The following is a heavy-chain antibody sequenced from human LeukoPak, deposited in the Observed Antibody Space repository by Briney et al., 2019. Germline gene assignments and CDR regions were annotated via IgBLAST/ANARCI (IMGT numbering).Heavy chain of an antibody. CDR2: IGSSSHYM. V-gene: IGHV3-21*01. Sequence: PGGSLRLSCAASGFTFNSYSMNWVRQAPGKGLEWVSSIGSSSHYMYHADSVKGRFTISRDNANNSLYLQMNSLRAEDTAVYYCARGGWVVYWGRGTLVTVSS. J-gene: IGHJ4*02. D-gene: IGHD6-19*01. CDR1: GFTFNSYS. CDR3: ARGGWVVY.